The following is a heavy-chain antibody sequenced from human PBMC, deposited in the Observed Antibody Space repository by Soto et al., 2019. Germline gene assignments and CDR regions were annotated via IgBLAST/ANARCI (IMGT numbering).Heavy chain of an antibody. CDR1: GFTFSSNW. V-gene: IGHV3-7*03. CDR3: ARDLTGPTYYFDY. Sequence: GGSLRLSWAASGFTFSSNWMSWVRQAPGKVLEWVANIKQDGSEKDYVDSVKGRFTISRDNAKNSLYLQMNSLRAEDTAVYYCARDLTGPTYYFDYWGQGTLVTVSS. J-gene: IGHJ4*02. D-gene: IGHD1-7*01. CDR2: IKQDGSEK.